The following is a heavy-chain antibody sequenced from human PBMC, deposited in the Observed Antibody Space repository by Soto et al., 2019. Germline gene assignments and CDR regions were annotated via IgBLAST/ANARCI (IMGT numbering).Heavy chain of an antibody. D-gene: IGHD3-3*01. V-gene: IGHV2-5*02. CDR1: GFSLTTSGVG. CDR3: AHRVLRTVFGLVTTTAIYFDF. Sequence: QITLKESGPTVVKPTETLTLTCTFSGFSLTTSGVGVGWVRQSPGKAPEWLALIYWDVDKRYSPSLKSRLTITQDTSKNQVVLTMANVDTADTATYYCAHRVLRTVFGLVTTTAIYFDFWGQGTPVVVSS. J-gene: IGHJ4*02. CDR2: IYWDVDK.